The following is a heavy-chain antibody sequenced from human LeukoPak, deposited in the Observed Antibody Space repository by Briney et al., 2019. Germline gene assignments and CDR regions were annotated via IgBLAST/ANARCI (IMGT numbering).Heavy chain of an antibody. D-gene: IGHD3-10*01. CDR1: GFTFSSYS. J-gene: IGHJ4*02. Sequence: GGSLRLSCAASGFTFSSYSMNWVRQAPGKGLEWVSSISSSSSYIYYADSVKGRFTISRDNAKNSLYLQMSSLRAEDTAVYYCAREGPYYYGSGSPDYWGQGTLVTVSS. V-gene: IGHV3-21*01. CDR3: AREGPYYYGSGSPDY. CDR2: ISSSSSYI.